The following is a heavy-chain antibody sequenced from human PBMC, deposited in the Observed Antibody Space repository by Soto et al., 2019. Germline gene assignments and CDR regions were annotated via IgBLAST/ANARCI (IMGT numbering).Heavy chain of an antibody. CDR1: GFTVSSNY. V-gene: IGHV3-66*01. J-gene: IGHJ6*03. D-gene: IGHD4-17*01. Sequence: GGSLRLSCAASGFTVSSNYMSWVRQAPGKGLEWVSVIYSGGSTYYADSVKGRFTISRDNSKNTLYLQMNSLRAEDTAVYYCARGGSSRGLLASVNYYMDVWGKGTTVTVSS. CDR2: IYSGGST. CDR3: ARGGSSRGLLASVNYYMDV.